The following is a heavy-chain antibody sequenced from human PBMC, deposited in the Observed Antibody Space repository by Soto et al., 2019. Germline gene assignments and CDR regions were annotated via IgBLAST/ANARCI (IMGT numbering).Heavy chain of an antibody. J-gene: IGHJ4*02. CDR1: GYTFTSYG. CDR2: ISAYNGNT. V-gene: IGHV1-18*01. D-gene: IGHD6-13*01. Sequence: ASVKVSCKASGYTFTSYGISWVRQAPGQGLEWMGWISAYNGNTNYAQKLQGRVTMTTDTSTSTAYMELRSLRSDDTAVYDCARVIAAAVEFDYWGQRTLDTVSS. CDR3: ARVIAAAVEFDY.